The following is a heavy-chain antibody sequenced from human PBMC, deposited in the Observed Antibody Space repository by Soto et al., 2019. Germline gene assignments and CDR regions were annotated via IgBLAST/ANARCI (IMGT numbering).Heavy chain of an antibody. CDR1: GGSISGYY. J-gene: IGHJ4*02. D-gene: IGHD1-26*01. V-gene: IGHV4-59*01. CDR3: ARGGPWDGFDY. CDR2: IYYSGST. Sequence: SETLSLTCTVSGGSISGYYWSWIRQPPGKGLEWIGYIYYSGSTNYNPSLKSRVTISVDTSKNQFSLKLSSVTAADTAVYYCARGGPWDGFDYWGQGTLVTVSS.